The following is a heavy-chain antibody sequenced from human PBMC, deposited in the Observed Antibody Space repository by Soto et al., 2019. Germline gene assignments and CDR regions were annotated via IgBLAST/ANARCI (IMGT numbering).Heavy chain of an antibody. V-gene: IGHV4-39*01. J-gene: IGHJ6*02. CDR2: IYYSGST. D-gene: IGHD6-13*01. CDR1: GGSISSSSYY. Sequence: SETLSLTCTVSGGSISSSSYYWGWIRQPPGKGLEWIGSIYYSGSTYYNPSLKSRVTISVDTSKNQFSLKLSSVTASDTAVYYCASIQGSSSWYSYYYYYGMDVWGQGTTVTVSS. CDR3: ASIQGSSSWYSYYYYYGMDV.